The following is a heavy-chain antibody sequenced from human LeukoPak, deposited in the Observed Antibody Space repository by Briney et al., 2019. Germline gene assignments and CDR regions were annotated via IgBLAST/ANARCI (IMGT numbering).Heavy chain of an antibody. CDR2: INPNSGGT. V-gene: IGHV1-2*02. CDR1: GYTLTGYY. D-gene: IGHD3-22*01. J-gene: IGHJ3*02. CDR3: ARLIAVVPDAFDI. Sequence: GASVKVSCKASGYTLTGYYMHWVRQAPGQGLEWMGGINPNSGGTNYAQKFQGRVTMTRDTSINTAYMELSRLTSDDTAVYYCARLIAVVPDAFDIWGQGTMVTVSS.